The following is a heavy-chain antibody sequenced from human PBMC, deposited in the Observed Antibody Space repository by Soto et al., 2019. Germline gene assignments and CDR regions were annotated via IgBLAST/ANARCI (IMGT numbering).Heavy chain of an antibody. V-gene: IGHV1-3*01. CDR1: GYTFTSYA. CDR3: AREAVAGSSDY. J-gene: IGHJ4*02. CDR2: INAVNGNT. Sequence: GASVKVSCKASGYTFTSYAMHWVRQAPGQRLEWMGWINAVNGNTKYSQKFQGRVTITRDTSASTAYMELSSLRSEDTAVYYCAREAVAGSSDYWGQGTLVTVSS. D-gene: IGHD6-19*01.